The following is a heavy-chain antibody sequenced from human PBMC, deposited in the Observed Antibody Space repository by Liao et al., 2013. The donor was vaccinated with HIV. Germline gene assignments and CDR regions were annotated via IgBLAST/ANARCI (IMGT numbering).Heavy chain of an antibody. V-gene: IGHV4-61*02. Sequence: QLQLQESGSGLVKPSQTLSLTCTVSGDLIRRDNYYWTWIRQPAGKGLEWIGHIYTGMSTTGTTNYNPSLKSRVSISADTSSNHVSLKLTSVTAADTAVYYCARGGGGWEYYYMDVWGKGTTVTVSS. D-gene: IGHD3-16*01. CDR3: ARGGGGWEYYYMDV. J-gene: IGHJ6*03. CDR1: GDLIRRDNYY. CDR2: IYTGMSTTGTT.